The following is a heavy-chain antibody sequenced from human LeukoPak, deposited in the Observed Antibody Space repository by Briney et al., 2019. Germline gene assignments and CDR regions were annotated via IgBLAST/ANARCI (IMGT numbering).Heavy chain of an antibody. CDR3: AKDSGSSEYYFDY. CDR1: GFTFSSYG. Sequence: GGSLRLSCAASGFTFSSYGMHWVRQAPGKRLEWVAVISYDGSNKYYADSVKGRFTISRDNSKNTLYLQMNSLRAEDTAVYYCAKDSGSSEYYFDYWGQGTLVTVSS. D-gene: IGHD1-26*01. J-gene: IGHJ4*02. V-gene: IGHV3-30*18. CDR2: ISYDGSNK.